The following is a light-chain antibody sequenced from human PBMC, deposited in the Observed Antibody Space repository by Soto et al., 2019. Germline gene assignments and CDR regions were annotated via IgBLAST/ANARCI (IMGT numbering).Light chain of an antibody. CDR3: QQYYKVPVT. CDR2: DVS. Sequence: DIQMTQSPSSLSASIGDRVTITCQASQDVNNSLNWYQQKPRKAPNLLIYDVSNLGTGVPSRFGGRGSGTDFTFTISRLQPEDIGAYYCQQYYKVPVTFGQGTRLEI. J-gene: IGKJ5*01. V-gene: IGKV1-33*01. CDR1: QDVNNS.